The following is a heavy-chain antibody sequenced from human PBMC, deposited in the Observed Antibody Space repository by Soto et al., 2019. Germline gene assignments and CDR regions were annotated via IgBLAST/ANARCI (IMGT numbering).Heavy chain of an antibody. V-gene: IGHV3-7*04. CDR1: GFTFSTYW. CDR2: IKQDGSQI. CDR3: ARVWNDGGIHH. J-gene: IGHJ5*02. Sequence: EVQLVESGGGLVQPGGSLRLSCAASGFTFSTYWMSWLRQVPGAGLEWVASIKQDGSQIHYVESVKGRFTISRDNAKDSLYLQMGSLRADDTAVYYCARVWNDGGIHHWGQGTLVTVSS. D-gene: IGHD1-1*01.